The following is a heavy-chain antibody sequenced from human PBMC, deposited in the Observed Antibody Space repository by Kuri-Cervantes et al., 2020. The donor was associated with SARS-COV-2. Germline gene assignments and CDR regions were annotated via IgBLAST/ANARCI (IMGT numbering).Heavy chain of an antibody. CDR3: AREGLRGVGWFDP. CDR1: GGSITSGNW. D-gene: IGHD4-17*01. Sequence: SETLSLTCAVSGGSITSGNWWSWVRQPPGKGLEWIGEINHSGSTNYNPSLKSRVTISVDTSKNQFSLKLSSVTAADTAVYYCAREGLRGVGWFDPWGQGTLVTVSS. J-gene: IGHJ5*02. CDR2: INHSGST. V-gene: IGHV4-4*02.